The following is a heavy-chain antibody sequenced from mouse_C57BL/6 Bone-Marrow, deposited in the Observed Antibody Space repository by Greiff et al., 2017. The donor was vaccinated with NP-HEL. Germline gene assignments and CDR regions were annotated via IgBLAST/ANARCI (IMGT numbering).Heavy chain of an antibody. V-gene: IGHV1-61*01. D-gene: IGHD2-4*01. CDR2: IYPSDSET. Sequence: QVQLQQPGAELVRPGSSVKLSCKASGYTFTSYWMDWVKQRPGQGLEWIGNIYPSDSETHYNQKFKDKATLTVDKSSSTAYMQLSRLTSEDSAVYYCARGLPLAYWGQGTLVTVSA. CDR3: ARGLPLAY. CDR1: GYTFTSYW. J-gene: IGHJ3*01.